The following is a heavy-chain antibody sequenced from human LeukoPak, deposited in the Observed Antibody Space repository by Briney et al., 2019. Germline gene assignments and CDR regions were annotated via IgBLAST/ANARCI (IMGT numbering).Heavy chain of an antibody. CDR1: GYTFTGYY. V-gene: IGHV1-18*04. CDR3: ARAPVAAAGTRDFDY. Sequence: SVKVSCKASGYTFTGYYMHWVRQAPGQGLEWMGWISAYNGNTNYAQKLQGRVTMTTDTSTSTAYMELRSLRSDDTAVYYCARAPVAAAGTRDFDYWGQGTLVTVSS. J-gene: IGHJ4*02. D-gene: IGHD6-13*01. CDR2: ISAYNGNT.